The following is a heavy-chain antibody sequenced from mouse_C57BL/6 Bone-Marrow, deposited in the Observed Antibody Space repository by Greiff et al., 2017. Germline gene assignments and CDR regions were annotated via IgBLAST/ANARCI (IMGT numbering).Heavy chain of an antibody. CDR1: GFTFTDYY. D-gene: IGHD1-1*01. J-gene: IGHJ4*01. CDR3: AREHYYGSSYDYAMDY. CDR2: VYPYNGGT. Sequence: EVQLQESGPVLVKPGPSVKISCKASGFTFTDYYMHWVKQSPGKSLEWIGLVYPYNGGTSYNQKFKGKATLTVDTSSSTAYMELNSLTSEDSAVYYCAREHYYGSSYDYAMDYWGQGTSVTVSS. V-gene: IGHV1-36*01.